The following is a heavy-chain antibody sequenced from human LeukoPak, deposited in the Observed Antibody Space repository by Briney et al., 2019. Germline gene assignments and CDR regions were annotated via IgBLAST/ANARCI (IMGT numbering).Heavy chain of an antibody. D-gene: IGHD3-10*01. CDR1: GYTFTGYY. Sequence: ASVTVSCKASGYTFTGYYMHWVRQAPGQGLEWMGWINPNSGGTNYAQKFQGRVTMTRDTSISTAYMELSRLRSDDTAVYYCARVLWFGELLRAFDIWGQGTMVTVSS. J-gene: IGHJ3*02. V-gene: IGHV1-2*02. CDR2: INPNSGGT. CDR3: ARVLWFGELLRAFDI.